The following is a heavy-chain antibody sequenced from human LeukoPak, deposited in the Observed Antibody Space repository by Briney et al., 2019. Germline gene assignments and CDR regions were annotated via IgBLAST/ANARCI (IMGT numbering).Heavy chain of an antibody. Sequence: SETLSLTCTVSGGSISSYYWSWIRQPPGKGLEWIGYIYYSGSTNYNPSLQSRVTISVDTSKNQFSLKLSSVTAADTAVYYCARGPIGEDGDYWGQGTLVTVSS. CDR2: IYYSGST. CDR3: ARGPIGEDGDY. J-gene: IGHJ4*02. V-gene: IGHV4-59*01. CDR1: GGSISSYY. D-gene: IGHD2-21*01.